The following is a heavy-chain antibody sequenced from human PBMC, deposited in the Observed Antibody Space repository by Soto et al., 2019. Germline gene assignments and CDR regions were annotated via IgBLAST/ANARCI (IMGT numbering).Heavy chain of an antibody. Sequence: QVQLVESGGGVVQPGRSLRLSCAASGFTFSSYGMHWVRQAPGKGLEWVALISYDGSDKYYADSVKGRFTISRDNSKNTLYLQMNSLRVEDTAVYSCRAGQYFSDYWGQGTLVTVSS. CDR2: ISYDGSDK. J-gene: IGHJ4*02. D-gene: IGHD6-13*01. CDR1: GFTFSSYG. V-gene: IGHV3-30*03. CDR3: RAGQYFSDY.